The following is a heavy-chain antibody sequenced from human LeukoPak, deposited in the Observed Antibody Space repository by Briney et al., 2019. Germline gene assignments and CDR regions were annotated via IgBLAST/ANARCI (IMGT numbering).Heavy chain of an antibody. CDR1: GFTVSSNH. D-gene: IGHD6-6*01. CDR3: ARGRRSSSSGPVY. J-gene: IGHJ4*02. Sequence: GGSLRLSCTASGFTVSSNHMTWVRQAPGKGLEWVSVIYSDGSTHYADSVKGRFTISRDNSKNTLYVQMNSLRAEDTAVYYCARGRRSSSSGPVYWGQGTLVTVSS. CDR2: IYSDGST. V-gene: IGHV3-53*01.